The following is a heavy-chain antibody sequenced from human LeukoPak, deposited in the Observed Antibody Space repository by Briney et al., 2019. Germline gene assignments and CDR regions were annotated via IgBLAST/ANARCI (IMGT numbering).Heavy chain of an antibody. CDR3: ARERSAGWFDP. CDR2: ISAYNGNT. CDR1: GYTFTGYY. D-gene: IGHD6-25*01. J-gene: IGHJ5*02. V-gene: IGHV1-18*04. Sequence: ASVKVSCKASGYTFTGYYMHWVRQAPGQGLEWMGWISAYNGNTNYAQKLQGRVTMTTDTSTSTAYMELRSLRSDDTAVYYCARERSAGWFDPWGQGTLVTVSS.